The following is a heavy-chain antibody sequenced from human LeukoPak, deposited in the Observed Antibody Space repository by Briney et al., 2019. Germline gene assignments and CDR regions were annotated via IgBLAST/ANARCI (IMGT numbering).Heavy chain of an antibody. J-gene: IGHJ4*02. D-gene: IGHD4-17*01. CDR3: AKDDGAIDY. CDR2: ITWDGDST. V-gene: IGHV3-43D*03. Sequence: GGSLRLSCAASGFIFDDYAMNWVRQAPGKGLEWVSLITWDGDSTYYADSVKGRFTISRDNSKNSLYLQMDSLRADDTALYYCAKDDGAIDYWGQGTLVTVSP. CDR1: GFIFDDYA.